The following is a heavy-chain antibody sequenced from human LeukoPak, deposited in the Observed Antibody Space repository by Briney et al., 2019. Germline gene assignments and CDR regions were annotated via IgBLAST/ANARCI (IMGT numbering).Heavy chain of an antibody. D-gene: IGHD2-8*02. V-gene: IGHV3-48*01. Sequence: GGSLRLSCVASGFIFSSYSMNWVRQAPGKGLEWISYIGVGRDTIDYADSVKGRFTMSRDNDKNSVHLQMNSLRAEDTAVYYCVRDHLWSFDYWGQGNLVTVSS. CDR2: IGVGRDTI. CDR1: GFIFSSYS. CDR3: VRDHLWSFDY. J-gene: IGHJ4*02.